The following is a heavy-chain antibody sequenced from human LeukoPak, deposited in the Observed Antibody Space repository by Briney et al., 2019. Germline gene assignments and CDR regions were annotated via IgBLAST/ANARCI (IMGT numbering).Heavy chain of an antibody. V-gene: IGHV1-2*02. CDR1: GYTFTGYY. Sequence: GASVKVSCKASGYTFTGYYMHWVRQAPGQGLEWMGWINPNSGGTNYAQKFQGRVTMTRDTSISTAYMELSRLRSDDTAVYYCARDQASGWSNRVDAFDIWGQGTMVTVSS. CDR3: ARDQASGWSNRVDAFDI. J-gene: IGHJ3*02. D-gene: IGHD6-19*01. CDR2: INPNSGGT.